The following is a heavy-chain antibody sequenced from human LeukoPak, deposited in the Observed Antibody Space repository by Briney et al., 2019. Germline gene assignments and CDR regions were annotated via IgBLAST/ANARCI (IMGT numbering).Heavy chain of an antibody. CDR3: ARDLGYYDSSGYGGFDC. CDR2: INHSGST. V-gene: IGHV4-34*01. J-gene: IGHJ4*02. CDR1: GGSFSGYY. D-gene: IGHD3-22*01. Sequence: PSETLSLTCAVYGGSFSGYYWSLIRQPPGKGLEWIGKINHSGSTNYNPSLKSRVTISVDTSKNQFSLKLSSVTAADTAVYYCARDLGYYDSSGYGGFDCWGQGTLVTVSS.